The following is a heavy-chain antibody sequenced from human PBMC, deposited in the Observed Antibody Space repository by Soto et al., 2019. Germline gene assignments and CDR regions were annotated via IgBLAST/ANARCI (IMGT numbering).Heavy chain of an antibody. D-gene: IGHD6-25*01. CDR2: TYYRSKWYN. CDR3: ASHPPAGDY. V-gene: IGHV6-1*01. J-gene: IGHJ4*02. CDR1: GDSVSSNSAV. Sequence: SQTLSLTCAISGDSVSSNSAVWNWIRQSPSRGLEWLGRTYYRSKWYNDYAVSVKSRITINPDTSKNQFSLKLSSVTAADTAVYYCASHPPAGDYWGQGTLVTVSS.